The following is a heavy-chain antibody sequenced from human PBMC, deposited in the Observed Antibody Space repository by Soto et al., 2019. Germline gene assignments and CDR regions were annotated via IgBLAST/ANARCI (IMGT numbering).Heavy chain of an antibody. D-gene: IGHD2-8*01. V-gene: IGHV4-30-4*01. J-gene: IGHJ4*02. CDR1: VVSINNAEDN. CDR3: ARDRPNLNENNGRIDS. CDR2: ITYSGNT. Sequence: SETLSLTCTFSVVSINNAEDNCTWIRQPPWKGLEYIGYITYSGNTFYKSSLKSRIKMSVDTYKNQFSLRLTSVTAADTAVYYCARDRPNLNENNGRIDSWGQGMLVNVSS.